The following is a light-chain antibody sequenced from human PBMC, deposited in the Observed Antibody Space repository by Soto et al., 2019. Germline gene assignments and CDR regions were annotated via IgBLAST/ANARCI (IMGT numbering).Light chain of an antibody. CDR1: SGHSNYA. Sequence: QPVLTQSPSASASLGASVKLTCTLSSGHSNYAIAWHQQQPEKGPRYLMKLNSDGRHTKGDGIPDRFSGASSGAERYLTISSLQSEDEADYYCQTWGTGIQVVFGGGTKVTVL. CDR2: LNSDGRH. J-gene: IGLJ2*01. CDR3: QTWGTGIQVV. V-gene: IGLV4-69*01.